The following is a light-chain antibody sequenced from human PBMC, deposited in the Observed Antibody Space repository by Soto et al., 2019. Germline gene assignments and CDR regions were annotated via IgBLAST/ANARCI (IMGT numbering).Light chain of an antibody. J-gene: IGKJ3*01. CDR1: QSVGSSD. Sequence: EIVLTQSPGTLSLSPGEMATLSCRASQSVGSSDLAWYEQKPGQAPRLLIYGASSRATGIPDRFSGSGSGTDFAITISRLELEESTVYYCTPLNPFGAGTKVDIK. V-gene: IGKV3-20*01. CDR2: GAS. CDR3: TPLNP.